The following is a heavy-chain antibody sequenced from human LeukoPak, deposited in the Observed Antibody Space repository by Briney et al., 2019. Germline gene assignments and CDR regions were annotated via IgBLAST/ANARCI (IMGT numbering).Heavy chain of an antibody. V-gene: IGHV3-21*04. D-gene: IGHD1-26*01. CDR3: VRREAVGNTKGAFDI. J-gene: IGHJ3*02. Sequence: GGSLRLSCAASGFTFSSYSMNWVRQAPGKGLEWVSGISWNSKDIAYAGSVKGRFTISRDNAKNSLHLQMNSLRAEDMGLYYCVRREAVGNTKGAFDIWGQGTMVTVSS. CDR2: ISWNSKDI. CDR1: GFTFSSYS.